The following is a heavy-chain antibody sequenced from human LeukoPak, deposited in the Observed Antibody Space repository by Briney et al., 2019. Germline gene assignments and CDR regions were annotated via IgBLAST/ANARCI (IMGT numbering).Heavy chain of an antibody. D-gene: IGHD6-19*01. J-gene: IGHJ4*02. CDR3: ARSRRLGYFDY. Sequence: NSSETLPLTCTVSGGSISSYYWSWIRQPPGKGLEWIGYIYYSGSTNYNPSLKSRVTISVDTSKNQFSLKLSSVTAADTAVYYCARSRRLGYFDYWGQGTLVTVSS. CDR1: GGSISSYY. V-gene: IGHV4-59*01. CDR2: IYYSGST.